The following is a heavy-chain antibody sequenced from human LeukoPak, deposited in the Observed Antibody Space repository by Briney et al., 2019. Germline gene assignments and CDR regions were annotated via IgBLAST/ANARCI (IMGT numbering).Heavy chain of an antibody. V-gene: IGHV3-21*01. CDR2: ISSSSSYI. J-gene: IGHJ4*02. CDR1: GFTFSSYS. D-gene: IGHD3-10*01. Sequence: PGGSLRLSCAASGFTFSSYSMNWVRQAPGKGLEWVSSISSSSSYIYYADSVKGRFTISRHNAKNSLYLQMNSLRAEDTAVYYCARDNYGSGSYSWSKRLDYGGQGTLVTVSS. CDR3: ARDNYGSGSYSWSKRLDY.